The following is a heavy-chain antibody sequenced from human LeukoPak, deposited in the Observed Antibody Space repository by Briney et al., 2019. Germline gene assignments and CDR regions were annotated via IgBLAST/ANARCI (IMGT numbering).Heavy chain of an antibody. J-gene: IGHJ4*02. CDR1: GFSFSIYA. D-gene: IGHD4/OR15-4a*01. Sequence: PGRSLRLSCAASGFSFSIYAMHWVRQAPGKGLEWVTVVSYDGYNKYYADSVKGRFTLSRDNSKNTLYLQMNSLRAEDTAVYFCARGRLTQIDYWGQGTQVTVSS. CDR2: VSYDGYNK. V-gene: IGHV3-30*04. CDR3: ARGRLTQIDY.